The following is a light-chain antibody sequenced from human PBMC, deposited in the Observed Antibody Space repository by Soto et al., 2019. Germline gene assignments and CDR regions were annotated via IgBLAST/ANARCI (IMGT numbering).Light chain of an antibody. CDR3: QQYGDSPQP. J-gene: IGKJ1*01. CDR2: GAS. V-gene: IGKV3-20*01. CDR1: QNGISNF. Sequence: ETVLTQSPGTLSLSPGDWATLSCRASQNGISNFLAWYQQIPGQAPRLLIYGASSRATGVPDRFSGSGSGTDFTLTISRLEPEDFAVDYCQQYGDSPQPFGQGTKVEIK.